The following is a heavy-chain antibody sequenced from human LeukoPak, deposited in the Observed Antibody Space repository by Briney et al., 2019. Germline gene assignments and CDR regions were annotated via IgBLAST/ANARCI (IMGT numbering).Heavy chain of an antibody. CDR3: ARGVYCGGDCYLYFDY. Sequence: SVKVSCKASGGTFSSYAISWVRQAPGQGLEWMGRIIPIFGTANYAQKFQGRVTITTDESTSTAYMELSSMRSEDTAVYYCARGVYCGGDCYLYFDYWGQGTLVTVSS. J-gene: IGHJ4*02. CDR1: GGTFSSYA. D-gene: IGHD2-21*02. V-gene: IGHV1-69*05. CDR2: IIPIFGTA.